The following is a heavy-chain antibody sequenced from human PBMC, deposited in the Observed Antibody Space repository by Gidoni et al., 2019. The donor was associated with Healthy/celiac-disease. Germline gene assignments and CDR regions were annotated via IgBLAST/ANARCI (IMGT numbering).Heavy chain of an antibody. CDR3: ARTQVVMNTYFDY. J-gene: IGHJ4*02. V-gene: IGHV4-30-4*01. Sequence: QLPLQESGPELVTPSRALSLACAIPGGSIGSGDYYWRCLRQPPGKGLEWIGDIYYSGSTYYNPCLKSRVTISVDTSKNQFFLKLSSVTAADTAVYYCARTQVVMNTYFDYWGQGTLVTVSS. CDR1: GGSIGSGDYY. D-gene: IGHD3-22*01. CDR2: IYYSGST.